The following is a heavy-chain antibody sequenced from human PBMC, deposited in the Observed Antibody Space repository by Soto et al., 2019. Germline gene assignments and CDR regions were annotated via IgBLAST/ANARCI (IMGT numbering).Heavy chain of an antibody. D-gene: IGHD1-1*01. CDR2: IYATGTT. V-gene: IGHV4-4*07. CDR1: GASLSSFY. CDR3: VRDGTKTLRDWFDP. Sequence: LSLTCTVSGASLSSFYWIWRRKCAGKGLEWIGRIYATGTTDYNPSLKSRVMMSVDTSKKQFSLKLSSVTAADTAVYYCVRDGTKTLRDWFDPWGQGMSVTVSS. J-gene: IGHJ5*02.